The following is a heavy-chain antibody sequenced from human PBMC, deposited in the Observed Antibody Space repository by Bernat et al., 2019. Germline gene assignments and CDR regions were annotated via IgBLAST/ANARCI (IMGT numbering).Heavy chain of an antibody. CDR3: ARDYYDSSGYYCNFDY. V-gene: IGHV3-7*03. J-gene: IGHJ4*02. D-gene: IGHD3-22*01. CDR1: GFTFSSYW. CDR2: IKQDVSEK. Sequence: EVQLVESGGGLVQPGGSLRLSCAASGFTFSSYWMSWVRQAPGKGLEWVANIKQDVSEKYYVDSVKGRFTISRDNAKNSLYLQMNSLRAEDTAVYYCARDYYDSSGYYCNFDYWGQGTLVTVSS.